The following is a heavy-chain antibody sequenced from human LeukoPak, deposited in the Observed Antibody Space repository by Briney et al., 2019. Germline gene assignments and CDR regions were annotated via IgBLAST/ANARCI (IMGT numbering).Heavy chain of an antibody. J-gene: IGHJ4*02. D-gene: IGHD2-2*01. V-gene: IGHV5-10-1*01. Sequence: TAGGSLSLFCKGSGYHFTTYLISWLPQIPGKALEDMGRTDPGSSYNNSSLSFQVNISVSVDRSISTAYLQWSSLKASDTDIYYCARHTGSRSTWEPFDYWGQGTLVTVSS. CDR2: TDPGSSYN. CDR3: ARHTGSRSTWEPFDY. CDR1: GYHFTTYL.